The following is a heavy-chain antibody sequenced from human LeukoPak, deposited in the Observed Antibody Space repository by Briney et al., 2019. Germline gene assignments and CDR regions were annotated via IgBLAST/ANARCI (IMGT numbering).Heavy chain of an antibody. J-gene: IGHJ4*02. V-gene: IGHV3-30-3*01. CDR1: GFAFSSYA. Sequence: GRSLRLSCAASGFAFSSYAMHWVRQAPGKGLEWVATIQYDGSDKFYGDSVKGRFTISRDNSKNTLYLQMNNLRAEDTAVYYCARDPKRYCSGGSCYVDSWGQGTLVTVSS. D-gene: IGHD2-15*01. CDR2: IQYDGSDK. CDR3: ARDPKRYCSGGSCYVDS.